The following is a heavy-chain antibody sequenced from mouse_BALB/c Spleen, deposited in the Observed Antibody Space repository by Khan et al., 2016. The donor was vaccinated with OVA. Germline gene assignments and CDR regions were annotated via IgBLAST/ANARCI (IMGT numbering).Heavy chain of an antibody. CDR2: INTYTGEP. J-gene: IGHJ1*01. V-gene: IGHV9-3-1*01. CDR1: GYTFTNYG. Sequence: QIQLVQSGPELKKPGETVKISCKASGYTFTNYGMNWVKPAPGEGLKWMGWINTYTGEPTYTDDFKGRFAFSLDTSASHAYFQINHLKNEDTDTYVTARGASTGYLDVWGEGTTVTVSS. CDR3: ARGASTGYLDV.